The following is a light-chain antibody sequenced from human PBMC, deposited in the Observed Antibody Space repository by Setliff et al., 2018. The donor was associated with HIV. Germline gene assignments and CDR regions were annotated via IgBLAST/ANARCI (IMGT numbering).Light chain of an antibody. J-gene: IGLJ1*01. V-gene: IGLV2-14*01. CDR2: EVR. Sequence: QSALTQPVSVSGSPGQSITISCTGTGSDVGGYNYVSWYQQHPGKAPKLIIYEVRNRPSGISNRFSGSKSGNTASLTISGLQAEDEADYYCSSYASTNTLPFGTGTKVTVL. CDR3: SSYASTNTLP. CDR1: GSDVGGYNY.